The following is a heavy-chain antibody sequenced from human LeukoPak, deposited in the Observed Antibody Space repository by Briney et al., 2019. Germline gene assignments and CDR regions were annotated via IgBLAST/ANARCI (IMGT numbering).Heavy chain of an antibody. CDR3: ARETYCGGDCYIDAFDI. J-gene: IGHJ3*02. CDR1: GGSFSGYY. D-gene: IGHD2-21*02. Sequence: SEALSLTCSVYGGSFSGYYWSWIRQPPGKGLEWIGEINHSGSTNYNPSLKSRVTISVDTSKNQFSLKLSSVTAADTAVYYCARETYCGGDCYIDAFDIWGQGTMVTVSS. V-gene: IGHV4-34*01. CDR2: INHSGST.